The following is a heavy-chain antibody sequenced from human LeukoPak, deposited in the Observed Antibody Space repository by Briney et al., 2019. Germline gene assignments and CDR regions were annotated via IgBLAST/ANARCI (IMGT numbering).Heavy chain of an antibody. CDR1: GFTFSINS. CDR2: ISSSSGTI. J-gene: IGHJ4*02. Sequence: GGSLRPSCATSGFTFSINSMNWVRQAPGKGLEWVSYISSSSGTIYYADSVKGRFTISRDNAKNSLYLQMNSLRAEDTAVYYCARGKYFDYWGQGTLVTVSS. CDR3: ARGKYFDY. V-gene: IGHV3-48*01.